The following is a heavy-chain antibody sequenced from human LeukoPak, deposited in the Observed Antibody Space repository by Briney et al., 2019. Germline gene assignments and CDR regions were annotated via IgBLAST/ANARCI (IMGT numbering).Heavy chain of an antibody. CDR3: AREGLRSFKWFDP. CDR2: IIPIFGIA. J-gene: IGHJ5*02. V-gene: IGHV1-69*04. Sequence: SVTVSCKASGGTFISYAISWVRQASGQGLEWMGRIIPIFGIANYAQKFQGRVTITADKSTSTAYMELSSLRSEDTAVYYCAREGLRSFKWFDPWGQGTLVTVSS. CDR1: GGTFISYA. D-gene: IGHD4-17*01.